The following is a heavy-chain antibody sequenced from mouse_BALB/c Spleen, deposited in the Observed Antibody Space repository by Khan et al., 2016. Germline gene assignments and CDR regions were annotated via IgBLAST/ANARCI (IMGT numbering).Heavy chain of an antibody. CDR3: ASYYGSSYDYFDY. D-gene: IGHD1-1*01. V-gene: IGHV1-87*01. CDR1: GYTFTSYW. CDR2: IYPGDGDT. Sequence: QMQLEESGAELARPGASVKLSCKASGYTFTSYWMQWVKQRPGQGLEWIGAIYPGDGDTRYTQKFKGKATLTADKSSSTAYMQLSSLSSEDSAVHYCASYYGSSYDYFDYWGQGTTLTVSS. J-gene: IGHJ2*01.